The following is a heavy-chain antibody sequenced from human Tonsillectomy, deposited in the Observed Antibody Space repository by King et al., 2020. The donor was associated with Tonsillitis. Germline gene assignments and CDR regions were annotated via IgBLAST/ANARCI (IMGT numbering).Heavy chain of an antibody. Sequence: VQLQQWGAGLLKPSETLSLTCAVYGGSFSGYYWSWIRQPPGKGLEWIGEISHSGSTNYNPSLKSRVTMSLDTSKKQFSLKVSSVTAADTAVYYCARGRTTYYYDSSGYSDAFDIWGQGTTVTVSS. CDR1: GGSFSGYY. CDR3: ARGRTTYYYDSSGYSDAFDI. D-gene: IGHD3-22*01. CDR2: ISHSGST. J-gene: IGHJ3*02. V-gene: IGHV4-34*01.